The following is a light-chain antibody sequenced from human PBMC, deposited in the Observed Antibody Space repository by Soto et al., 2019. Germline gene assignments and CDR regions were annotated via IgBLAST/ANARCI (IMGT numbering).Light chain of an antibody. CDR3: SSYAGSNNFVV. J-gene: IGLJ2*01. CDR1: SSDIGGYNY. Sequence: QSALTQPPSASGSPGQLVTISCTGTSSDIGGYNYVSWYQQHPGKAPKLMIYELSKRPSGVPDRFSGSKSGNTASLTVSGLQAEDEADYYCSSYAGSNNFVVFGGGTKVTVL. V-gene: IGLV2-8*01. CDR2: ELS.